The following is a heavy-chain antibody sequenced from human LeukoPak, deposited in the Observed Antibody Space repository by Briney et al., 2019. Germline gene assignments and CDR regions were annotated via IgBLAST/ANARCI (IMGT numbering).Heavy chain of an antibody. CDR1: GGSISSGDYY. Sequence: PSQTLSLTCTVSGGSISSGDYYWSWIRQPPGNDLEWIGYISYSGSTYYNASLKSRVTISGDTSKNRFSLKVSSVTAADTAVYYCARFSGDFDLDYWGQGTLVTVSS. CDR3: ARFSGDFDLDY. D-gene: IGHD4-17*01. V-gene: IGHV4-30-4*08. CDR2: ISYSGST. J-gene: IGHJ4*02.